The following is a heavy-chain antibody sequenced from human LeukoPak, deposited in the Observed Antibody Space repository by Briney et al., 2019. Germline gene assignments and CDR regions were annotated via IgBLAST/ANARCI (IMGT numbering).Heavy chain of an antibody. CDR3: ANDRNGYCSSTSCAPGWFDP. CDR2: IRYDGSNK. D-gene: IGHD2-2*01. J-gene: IGHJ5*02. V-gene: IGHV3-30*02. CDR1: GFTFSSYG. Sequence: LPGGSLRLSCAASGFTFSSYGMHWVRQAPGKGLEWVAFIRYDGSNKYYADSVKGRFTISRDNSKNTLYLQMNSLRAEDPAVYYCANDRNGYCSSTSCAPGWFDPWGQGTLVSVSS.